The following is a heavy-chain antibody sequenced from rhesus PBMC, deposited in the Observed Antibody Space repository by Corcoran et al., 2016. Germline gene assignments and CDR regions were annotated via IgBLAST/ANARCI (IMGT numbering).Heavy chain of an antibody. CDR2: IYGSGGST. D-gene: IGHD2-15*01. CDR1: GASIRRTH. CDR3: AILRVGV. Sequence: QVQLQESGPGLLKPSETLPLTCAVSGASIRRTHWRWIRQAPGKGLEWVGRIYGSGGSTDYNPSLKSRVTISIDTSKNQFSLKLSSVTAADTAVYYCAILRVGVWGPGVLVTVSS. V-gene: IGHV4S2*01. J-gene: IGHJ5-1*01.